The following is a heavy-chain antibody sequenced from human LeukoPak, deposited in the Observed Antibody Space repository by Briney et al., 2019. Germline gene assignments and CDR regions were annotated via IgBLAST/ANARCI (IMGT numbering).Heavy chain of an antibody. CDR3: ARARGSLGY. J-gene: IGHJ4*02. V-gene: IGHV4-38-2*02. Sequence: SETLSLTCTVSGYSISSGYYWGWIRPPPGKGLEWIGEINHSGSTNYNPSLKSRVTISVDTSKNQFSLKLSSVTAADTAVYYCARARGSLGYWGQGTLVTVSS. D-gene: IGHD6-13*01. CDR1: GYSISSGYY. CDR2: INHSGST.